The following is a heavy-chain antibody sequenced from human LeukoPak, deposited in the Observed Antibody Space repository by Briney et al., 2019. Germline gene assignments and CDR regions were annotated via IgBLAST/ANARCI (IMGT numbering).Heavy chain of an antibody. CDR2: ISNSAAGT. V-gene: IGHV3-23*01. D-gene: IGHD2-8*01. CDR1: GLTFSRYA. Sequence: GGSLRLSCAASGLTFSRYAMSWVRQAPGKGLEWVSAISNSAAGTYYADSVKGRFTISRDNSKNTLYLQMNSLRAEDTAVYHCARHTNRAFDIWGQGTMVTVSS. CDR3: ARHTNRAFDI. J-gene: IGHJ3*02.